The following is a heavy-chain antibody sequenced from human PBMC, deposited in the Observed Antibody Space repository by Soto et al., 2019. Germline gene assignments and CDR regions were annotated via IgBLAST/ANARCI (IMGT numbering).Heavy chain of an antibody. D-gene: IGHD3-16*02. V-gene: IGHV1-18*01. CDR3: AKELDPWGSYQYFDY. Sequence: QVQLVQSGVEVKKPGASVKVSCKTSGYTFSNYIITWVRQAPGQGLEWMGWISAYNGNTNYAQKFQDRITMTTDTSTRTIYMELRSLRSDDTAVYFCAKELDPWGSYQYFDYWGQGTLVTVSS. CDR1: GYTFSNYI. J-gene: IGHJ4*02. CDR2: ISAYNGNT.